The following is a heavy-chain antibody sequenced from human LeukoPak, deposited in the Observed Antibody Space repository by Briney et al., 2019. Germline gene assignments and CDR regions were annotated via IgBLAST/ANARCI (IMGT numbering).Heavy chain of an antibody. V-gene: IGHV1-46*01. CDR3: ARDTLYYYDSSGLDY. Sequence: ASVTVSCKASGYTFTSYYMHWVRQAPGQGLEWMGIINPSGGSTSYAQKFQGRVTMTRDTSTSTVYMELSSLRSEDTAVYYCARDTLYYYDSSGLDYWGQGTLVTVSS. J-gene: IGHJ4*02. D-gene: IGHD3-22*01. CDR1: GYTFTSYY. CDR2: INPSGGST.